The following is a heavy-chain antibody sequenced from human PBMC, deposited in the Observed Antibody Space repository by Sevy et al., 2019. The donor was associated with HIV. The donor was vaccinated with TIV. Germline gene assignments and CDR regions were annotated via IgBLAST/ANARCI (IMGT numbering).Heavy chain of an antibody. J-gene: IGHJ6*02. CDR2: ISYDGSNK. Sequence: GGSLRLSCAASGFTFSSYAMHWVRQTPGKGLEWVAVISYDGSNKYYADSVKGRFTISRDNSKNTLYLQMNSLRAEDTAVYYCARGGYCSGGRCYSLYYYYGMDVWGQGTTVTVSS. D-gene: IGHD2-15*01. CDR1: GFTFSSYA. CDR3: ARGGYCSGGRCYSLYYYYGMDV. V-gene: IGHV3-30-3*01.